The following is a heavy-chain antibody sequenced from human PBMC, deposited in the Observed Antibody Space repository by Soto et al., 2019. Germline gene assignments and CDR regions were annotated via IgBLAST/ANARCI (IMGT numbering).Heavy chain of an antibody. CDR1: GYTFIDNY. V-gene: IGHV1-2*02. J-gene: IGHJ4*02. CDR2: LNPNSGNT. CDR3: ARGKGYSSGWPPGY. D-gene: IGHD6-19*01. Sequence: VQLVQSGAEVKKPGASVKVSCKASGYTFIDNYIHWVRQAPGQGLEWMGWLNPNSGNTNYARKFLGRVTMTRDTSVSTAYLELSRLSSDDTALYYCARGKGYSSGWPPGYWGQGTLVTVSS.